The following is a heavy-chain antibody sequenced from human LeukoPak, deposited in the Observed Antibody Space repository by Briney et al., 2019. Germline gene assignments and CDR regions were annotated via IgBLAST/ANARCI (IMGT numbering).Heavy chain of an antibody. CDR1: GFTFSSYS. D-gene: IGHD4-17*01. CDR2: ISSSSSTI. Sequence: PGGSLRLSCAASGFTFSSYSMNWVRQAPGKGLEWVSYISSSSSTIYYADSVKGRFTISRDNAKNSLYLQMNSLRAEDTAVYYCANSLTDYGDPTGYWGQGTLVTVSS. J-gene: IGHJ4*02. V-gene: IGHV3-48*01. CDR3: ANSLTDYGDPTGY.